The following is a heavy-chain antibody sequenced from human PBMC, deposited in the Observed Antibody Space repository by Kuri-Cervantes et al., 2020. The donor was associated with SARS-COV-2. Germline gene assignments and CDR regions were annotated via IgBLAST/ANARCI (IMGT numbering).Heavy chain of an antibody. CDR2: IYSGGST. Sequence: GGSLRLSCAASGFTVSSNYVSWVRQAPGKGLEWGSVIYSGGSTYYADSVKGRFTISRDNSKNTLYLQMNSLRAEDTAVYYCARGYSSSWLYGMDVWGKGTTVTVSS. V-gene: IGHV3-53*01. D-gene: IGHD6-13*01. CDR3: ARGYSSSWLYGMDV. J-gene: IGHJ6*04. CDR1: GFTVSSNY.